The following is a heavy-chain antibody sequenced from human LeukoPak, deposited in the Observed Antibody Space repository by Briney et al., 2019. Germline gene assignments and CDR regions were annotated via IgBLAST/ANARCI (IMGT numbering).Heavy chain of an antibody. CDR2: INPNSGGT. J-gene: IGHJ5*01. V-gene: IGHV1-2*04. CDR3: ARDGRYSSGWFDY. CDR1: GYTFTGYY. Sequence: ASVKVSCKASGYTFTGYYMHWVRQAPGQGLEWMGWINPNSGGTNYAQKFQGWVTITRDTSASTAYMELSSLRSEDTAVYYCARDGRYSSGWFDYWGQGTLVTVSS. D-gene: IGHD6-19*01.